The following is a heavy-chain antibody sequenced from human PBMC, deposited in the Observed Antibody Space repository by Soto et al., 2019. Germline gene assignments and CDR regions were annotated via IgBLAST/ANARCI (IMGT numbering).Heavy chain of an antibody. D-gene: IGHD3-9*01. CDR1: GYTFTSYG. V-gene: IGHV1-18*01. CDR3: ARDDTAKLRYFGWQHYYYCGMDV. CDR2: ISAYNGNT. J-gene: IGHJ6*02. Sequence: ASVKVSCKASGYTFTSYGISWVRQAPGQGLEWMGWISAYNGNTNYAQKLQGRVTMTTDTSTSTAYMELRSLRSDDTAVYYCARDDTAKLRYFGWQHYYYCGMDVWGQGTKLTVS.